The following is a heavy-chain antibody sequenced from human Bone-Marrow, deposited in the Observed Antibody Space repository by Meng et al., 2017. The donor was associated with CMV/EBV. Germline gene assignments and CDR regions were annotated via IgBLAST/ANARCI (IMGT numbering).Heavy chain of an antibody. CDR1: GFTFSSYA. Sequence: GESLKISCAASGFTFSSYAMSWVRQAPGKGLEWVSAISGSGGSTYYADSVKGRFTISRDNSKNTLYLQMNSLRAEDTAVYYCAKKLEYYDSSGSFDYWGLGTLVTVSS. CDR3: AKKLEYYDSSGSFDY. V-gene: IGHV3-23*01. J-gene: IGHJ4*02. D-gene: IGHD3-22*01. CDR2: ISGSGGST.